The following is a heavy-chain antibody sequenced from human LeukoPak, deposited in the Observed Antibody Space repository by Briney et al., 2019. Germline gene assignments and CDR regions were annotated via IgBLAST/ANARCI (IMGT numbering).Heavy chain of an antibody. CDR1: GGSFSGYY. Sequence: SETLSLTCAVYGGSFSGYYWSWIRQPPGKGLEWIGSIYYSGSTYYNPSLKSRVTISVDTSKNQFSLKLSSVTAADTAVYYCARGVVTLYYYYYYMDVWGKGTTVTVSS. D-gene: IGHD3-22*01. J-gene: IGHJ6*03. CDR2: IYYSGST. CDR3: ARGVVTLYYYYYYMDV. V-gene: IGHV4-34*01.